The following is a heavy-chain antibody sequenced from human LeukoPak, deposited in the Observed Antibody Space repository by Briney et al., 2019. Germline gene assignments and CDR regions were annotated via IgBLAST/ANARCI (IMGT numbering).Heavy chain of an antibody. Sequence: SETLSLTCAVSGGSISSSNWWSWVRQPPGKGLEWIGEIYHSGSTNYNPSLKSRVTIAVDKSKNQFSLKLSAVAAADTALYCCARAKGYDSSGYYSTDAFDIWGQGTMVTVSS. CDR3: ARAKGYDSSGYYSTDAFDI. CDR1: GGSISSSNW. V-gene: IGHV4-4*01. CDR2: IYHSGST. J-gene: IGHJ3*02. D-gene: IGHD3-22*01.